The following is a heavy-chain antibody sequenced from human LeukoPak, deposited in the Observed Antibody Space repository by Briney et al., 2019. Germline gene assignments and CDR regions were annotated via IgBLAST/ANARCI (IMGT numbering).Heavy chain of an antibody. J-gene: IGHJ6*03. D-gene: IGHD6-13*01. V-gene: IGHV3-30*02. Sequence: GGSLRLSCAASGFTFSTYGMHWVRQAPGKGLEWVAFIRYDGSNKYYADSVKGRFTISRDNSKNTLYLQMNSLRAEDTAVYYCAKIAAAAGTAYYYYYMDVWGKGTTVTVSS. CDR3: AKIAAAAGTAYYYYYMDV. CDR2: IRYDGSNK. CDR1: GFTFSTYG.